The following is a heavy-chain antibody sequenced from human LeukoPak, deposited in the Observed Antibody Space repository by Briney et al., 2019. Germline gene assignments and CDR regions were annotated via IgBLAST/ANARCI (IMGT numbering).Heavy chain of an antibody. V-gene: IGHV5-51*01. D-gene: IGHD2-15*01. J-gene: IGHJ4*02. CDR2: IYPGDSDT. CDR1: GYSSTSYW. Sequence: GESLKISCKGSGYSSTSYWIGWVRQMPGKGLEWMGIIYPGDSDTRYSSSFQGQVTISADKSISTAYLQWSSLKASDTAMYYCARTYCSGGSCYTGFDYWGQGTLVTVSS. CDR3: ARTYCSGGSCYTGFDY.